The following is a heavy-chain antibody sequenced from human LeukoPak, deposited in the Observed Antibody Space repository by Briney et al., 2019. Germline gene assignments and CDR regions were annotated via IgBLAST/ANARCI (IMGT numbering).Heavy chain of an antibody. CDR3: ARRGDIAAAGPSNWFDP. Sequence: SETLSLTCAVYGGSFSGYYWSWIRQPPGKGLEWIGEINHSGSTNYNPSLKSRVTISVDTSKNQFSLKLSSVTAADTAVYYCARRGDIAAAGPSNWFDPWGQGTLVTVSS. CDR1: GGSFSGYY. D-gene: IGHD6-13*01. V-gene: IGHV4-34*01. J-gene: IGHJ5*02. CDR2: INHSGST.